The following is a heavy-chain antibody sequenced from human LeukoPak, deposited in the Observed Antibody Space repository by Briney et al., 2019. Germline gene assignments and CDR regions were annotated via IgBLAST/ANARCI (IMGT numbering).Heavy chain of an antibody. CDR3: ARAAIAAARIYYYMDV. Sequence: GSLRLSCAASGFTFGSYSMNWVRQAPGKGLEWVSFISTSSSYIHNADSVKGRFTISRDNAENSLYLQMNSLRAEDTAVYYCARAAIAAARIYYYMDVWGKGTTVTVSS. CDR1: GFTFGSYS. D-gene: IGHD6-13*01. J-gene: IGHJ6*03. CDR2: ISTSSSYI. V-gene: IGHV3-21*01.